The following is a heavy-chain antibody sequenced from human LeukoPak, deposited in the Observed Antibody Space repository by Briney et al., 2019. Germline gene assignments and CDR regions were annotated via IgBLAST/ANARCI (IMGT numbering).Heavy chain of an antibody. Sequence: PSETLSLTCSVFGGSFSGYYWSWIRQPPGKGLEWIGEINHSGSTNYNPSLKSRVTTSVDTSKNQFSLKLSPVTAADTAVYYCARSLPRRYSYGSVFWYYGMDVWGQGTTVTVSS. CDR1: GGSFSGYY. V-gene: IGHV4-34*01. CDR2: INHSGST. CDR3: ARSLPRRYSYGSVFWYYGMDV. D-gene: IGHD5-18*01. J-gene: IGHJ6*02.